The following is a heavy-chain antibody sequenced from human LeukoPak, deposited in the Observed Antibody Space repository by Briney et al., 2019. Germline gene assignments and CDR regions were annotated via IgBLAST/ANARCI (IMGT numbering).Heavy chain of an antibody. Sequence: GGSLRLSCAVSGFTVSDNYVSWVRQAPGKGLEWVSVIYIAGGTYYADSVEGRFTISRDNSKNTLYLQMDGLGAEDTAVYYSARVTKIHYFDYWGQGSLVTVSS. V-gene: IGHV3-53*05. D-gene: IGHD3-22*01. J-gene: IGHJ4*02. CDR3: ARVTKIHYFDY. CDR1: GFTVSDNY. CDR2: IYIAGGT.